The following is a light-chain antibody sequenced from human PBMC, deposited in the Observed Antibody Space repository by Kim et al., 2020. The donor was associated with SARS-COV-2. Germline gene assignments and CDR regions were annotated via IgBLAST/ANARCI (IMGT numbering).Light chain of an antibody. CDR2: AAS. CDR3: QQFQSYPYT. CDR1: QGISSF. V-gene: IGKV1-9*01. Sequence: SASLGDRVTMTCRASQGISSFLAWFQQKPGKAPEHLIYAASTLQSGVPSRFSGSGSGTEYSLTITGLQPEDFATYFCQQFQSYPYTFGQGTKLEI. J-gene: IGKJ2*01.